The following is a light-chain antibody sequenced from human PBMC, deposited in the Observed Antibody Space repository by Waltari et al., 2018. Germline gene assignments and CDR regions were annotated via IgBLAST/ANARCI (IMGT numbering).Light chain of an antibody. Sequence: DTQMTQSPSSVSASVGDSISKTCQASQGINNYLAWYQQKPGEAPNLLIYAASVLQTVVPSRFSGTGSGTDFTLTISNLQPEDFATYFCQQDNSFPPTFGQGTQVDVK. CDR1: QGINNY. CDR2: AAS. CDR3: QQDNSFPPT. V-gene: IGKV1-12*01. J-gene: IGKJ1*01.